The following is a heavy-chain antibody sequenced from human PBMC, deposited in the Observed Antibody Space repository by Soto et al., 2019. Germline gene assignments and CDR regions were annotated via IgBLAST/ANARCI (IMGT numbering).Heavy chain of an antibody. CDR2: IIPLFGTT. CDR1: GDTFKNCV. J-gene: IGHJ6*02. CDR3: AAELGFGKLSVV. D-gene: IGHD3-10*01. V-gene: IGHV1-69*01. Sequence: QVQVVQSGVEVRRPGSSVKVSCKASGDTFKNCVISWVRQAPGQGLEWMGGIIPLFGTTDFAQRFQGRLTITTDESTTTAYMELSRLRSEDTATYYSAAELGFGKLSVVWGQGTRVIVSS.